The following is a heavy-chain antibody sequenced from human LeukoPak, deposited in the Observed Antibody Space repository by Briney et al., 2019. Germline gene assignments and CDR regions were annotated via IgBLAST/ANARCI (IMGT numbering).Heavy chain of an antibody. D-gene: IGHD6-13*01. CDR3: ARGYGYSSSWAHDY. V-gene: IGHV4-59*01. Sequence: PSETLSLTCTVSGGSISSYYWSWIRQPPGKGLEWIGYIYYSGSTNYNPSLKSRVTISVDTSKNQFSLKLSSVTAADTAVYYCARGYGYSSSWAHDYWGQGTLVTVSS. J-gene: IGHJ4*02. CDR1: GGSISSYY. CDR2: IYYSGST.